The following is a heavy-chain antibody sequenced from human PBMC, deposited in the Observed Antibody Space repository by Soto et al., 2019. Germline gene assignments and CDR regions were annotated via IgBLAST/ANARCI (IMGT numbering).Heavy chain of an antibody. V-gene: IGHV1-18*01. CDR3: AKTGQPPYDYYGLDV. J-gene: IGHJ6*02. CDR2: ISGYNGDT. Sequence: QGHLVQSGAEVKKPGTSVKVTCKASGYTFTRYGISWVRQAPGQGLEWMGWISGYNGDTNYAQNLQGRVTMTIDTSTSTAYMELRSLTSDDTAVYYCAKTGQPPYDYYGLDVWGQGTTVTVSS. D-gene: IGHD7-27*01. CDR1: GYTFTRYG.